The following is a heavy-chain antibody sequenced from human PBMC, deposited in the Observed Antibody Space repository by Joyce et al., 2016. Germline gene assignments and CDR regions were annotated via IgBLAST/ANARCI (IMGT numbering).Heavy chain of an antibody. D-gene: IGHD6-19*01. CDR2: ISSGGAT. CDR1: GFPVSDNY. Sequence: EVHLVESGGGLIQPGGSLRLSCAASGFPVSDNYMSWVRQAPGQVLEWVSVISSGGATYYADSVKGRFTISRDNSRNTLYLQMNGLRAEDTAIYYCAKQAGTEYYFDYWGPGTLIAVSS. CDR3: AKQAGTEYYFDY. V-gene: IGHV3-53*01. J-gene: IGHJ4*02.